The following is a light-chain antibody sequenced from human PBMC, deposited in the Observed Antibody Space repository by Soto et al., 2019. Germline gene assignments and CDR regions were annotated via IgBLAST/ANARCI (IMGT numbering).Light chain of an antibody. Sequence: EILMTQSPATLSVSPGERATLSCRASQSISSDLAWYQHKPGQGPRLLIYGASTRVTGIPARFSGSGSGTEFTPTISSLQSEDFAVYYCQQYNGGWTFGQGTKVEIK. CDR2: GAS. CDR3: QQYNGGWT. V-gene: IGKV3-15*01. J-gene: IGKJ1*01. CDR1: QSISSD.